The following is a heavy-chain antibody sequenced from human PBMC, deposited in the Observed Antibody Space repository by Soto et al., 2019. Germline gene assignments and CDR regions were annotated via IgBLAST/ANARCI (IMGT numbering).Heavy chain of an antibody. CDR3: ARTWSNYDFWEV. CDR2: IYHSGST. D-gene: IGHD3-3*01. Sequence: SETLSLTCDVSGSSISSGYYWGWIRQPPGKGLEWIGSIYHSGSTNYKSPLKSRVTISVDTSKNQFSLKLRSVTAADTAVYYCARTWSNYDFWEVWGQGSTVTVSS. V-gene: IGHV4-38-2*01. J-gene: IGHJ6*02. CDR1: GSSISSGYY.